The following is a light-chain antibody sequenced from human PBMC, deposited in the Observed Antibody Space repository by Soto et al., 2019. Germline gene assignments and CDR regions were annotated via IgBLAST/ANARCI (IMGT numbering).Light chain of an antibody. CDR2: GAS. J-gene: IGKJ1*01. Sequence: EIVLTQSPGTLSLSPGERATLSCRASQSVSNNYLAWYQQKPGQAPRLLIDGASNRATGIPDRFSGSGSGTDFTLTISRLEPEDVAVYYCQQYGSSGTFGQGTKVEIK. CDR1: QSVSNNY. V-gene: IGKV3-20*01. CDR3: QQYGSSGT.